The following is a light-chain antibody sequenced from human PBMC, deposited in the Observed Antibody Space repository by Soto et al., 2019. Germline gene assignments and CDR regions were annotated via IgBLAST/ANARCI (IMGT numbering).Light chain of an antibody. V-gene: IGLV2-14*03. CDR3: RSYTSSSTRV. CDR1: SSDVGAYDF. J-gene: IGLJ1*01. Sequence: QSVLTQPASVSGSPGQSITISCTGTSSDVGAYDFVSWYQQHPDKAPKLMIYEVSNRPSGVSNRFSGSKSVNTATLTISGLQAEDEADYYCRSYTSSSTRVFGTGNKVNVL. CDR2: EVS.